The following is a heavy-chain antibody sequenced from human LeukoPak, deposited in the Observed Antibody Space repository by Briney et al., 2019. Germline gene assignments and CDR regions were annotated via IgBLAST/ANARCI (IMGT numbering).Heavy chain of an antibody. CDR1: GFTFSSYA. V-gene: IGHV3-30-3*01. Sequence: GSLRLSCAASGFTFSSYAMHWVRQAPGKGLEWVAVISYDGSNKYYADSVKGRFTISRDNSKNTLYLQMTSLRAEDTAVYYCARDYDSSGLFDYWGQGTLVTVSS. J-gene: IGHJ4*02. CDR2: ISYDGSNK. D-gene: IGHD3-22*01. CDR3: ARDYDSSGLFDY.